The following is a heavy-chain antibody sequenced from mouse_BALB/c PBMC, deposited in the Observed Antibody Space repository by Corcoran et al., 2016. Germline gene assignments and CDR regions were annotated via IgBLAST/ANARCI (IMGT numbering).Heavy chain of an antibody. CDR1: GYTFTDYN. J-gene: IGHJ3*01. CDR2: INPNNGGT. D-gene: IGHD2-1*01. V-gene: IGHV1-18*01. CDR3: ARKDYGNYGGFAY. Sequence: EVLLQQSGPELVKPGASVKIPCKASGYTFTDYNMDWVKQSHGKSLEWIGDINPNNGGTIYNQKFKGKATLTVDKSSSTAYMELRSLTSEDTAVYYCARKDYGNYGGFAYWGQGTLVTVSA.